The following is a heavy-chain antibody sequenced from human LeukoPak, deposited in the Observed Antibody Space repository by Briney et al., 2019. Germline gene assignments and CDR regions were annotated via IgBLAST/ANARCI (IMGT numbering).Heavy chain of an antibody. Sequence: SETLSLTCTVSGGSISSSSYYWGWIRQPPGKGLEWIGRIYYSGSTYYNPSLKSRVTISVDTSKNQFSLKLSSVTAADTAVYYCARRARGDYSNSYYMDVWGKGTTVTVSS. CDR2: IYYSGST. J-gene: IGHJ6*03. CDR1: GGSISSSSYY. CDR3: ARRARGDYSNSYYMDV. V-gene: IGHV4-39*01. D-gene: IGHD4-11*01.